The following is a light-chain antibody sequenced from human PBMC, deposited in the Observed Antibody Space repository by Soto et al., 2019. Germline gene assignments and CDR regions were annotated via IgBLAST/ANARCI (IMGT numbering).Light chain of an antibody. V-gene: IGLV2-23*02. CDR3: CSYAGSSTLV. J-gene: IGLJ2*01. CDR2: EVS. Sequence: ALTQPASVSGSPGQSITISCTGTSSVVESYNLVSWYQQHPGKAPKLMISEVSKRPSGVSHRFSGSKSGNTASLTISGLQAEDEADYYCCSYAGSSTLVFGGGTKVTVL. CDR1: SSVVESYNL.